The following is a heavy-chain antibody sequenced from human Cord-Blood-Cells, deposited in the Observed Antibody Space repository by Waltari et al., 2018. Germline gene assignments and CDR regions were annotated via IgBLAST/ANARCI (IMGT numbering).Heavy chain of an antibody. CDR3: AGGHRTVVTLMSAFDI. J-gene: IGHJ3*02. CDR1: GGSISSYY. V-gene: IGHV4-59*08. Sequence: QVQLQESGPGLVKPSETLSLTCTVSGGSISSYYWSWIRQPPGKGLEWIGYIYYSGSTNYNPSPKSRVTISVDTSKNQFSLKLSSVTAADTAVYYCAGGHRTVVTLMSAFDIWGQGTMVTVSS. CDR2: IYYSGST. D-gene: IGHD2-21*02.